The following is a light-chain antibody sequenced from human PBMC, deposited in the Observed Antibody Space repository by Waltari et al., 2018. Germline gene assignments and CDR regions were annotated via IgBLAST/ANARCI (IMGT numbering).Light chain of an antibody. V-gene: IGLV2-8*01. CDR1: SRDVGSYIH. CDR3: SSYTGIRSVI. J-gene: IGLJ2*01. CDR2: EVN. Sequence: QSALTQPPSASGSPGQSVTIPCSGSSRDVGSYIHVPWYQQHPGKAPRLIIYEVNKRPSGVPDRFSGSKSGNTASLTVSGLQSEDEAVYFCSSYTGIRSVIFGGGTHLSVL.